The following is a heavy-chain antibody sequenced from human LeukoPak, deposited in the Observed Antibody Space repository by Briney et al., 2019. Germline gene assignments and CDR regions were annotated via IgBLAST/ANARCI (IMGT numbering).Heavy chain of an antibody. V-gene: IGHV3-23*01. CDR2: ISGSGTIT. J-gene: IGHJ1*01. CDR3: VESTSGVSTPFQH. D-gene: IGHD3-10*01. CDR1: GLTLTKSA. Sequence: PGGSLRLSCAASGLTLTKSAMGWVRQAPGKGLDWVSIISGSGTITFYADSVKGRFTISRDNSKNTVYLEMNSLRAEDTAVYYCVESTSGVSTPFQHWGQGTLVTVSS.